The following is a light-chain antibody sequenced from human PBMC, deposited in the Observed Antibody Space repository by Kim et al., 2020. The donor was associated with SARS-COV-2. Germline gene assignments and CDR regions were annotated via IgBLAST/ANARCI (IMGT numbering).Light chain of an antibody. V-gene: IGKV1-39*01. CDR1: QSISSY. J-gene: IGKJ5*01. CDR3: QQSYGTPIT. CDR2: GAS. Sequence: DIQITQSPSSLSTSVGDRVTITCRASQSISSYLNWYQQKPGKAPKLLIYGASSFQSGVPSRFSGSGSGTDFTLTISSLQPEDFATYYCQQSYGTPITFGQGTRLEIK.